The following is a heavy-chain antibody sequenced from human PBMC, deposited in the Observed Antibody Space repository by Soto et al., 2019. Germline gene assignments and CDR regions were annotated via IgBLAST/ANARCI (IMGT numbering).Heavy chain of an antibody. V-gene: IGHV3-23*01. CDR2: ISGSGGST. D-gene: IGHD3-10*01. Sequence: EVQLLESGGGLVQPGGSLRLSCAASGFTFSSYAMSWVRQAPGKGLEWVSAISGSGGSTYYADSVKVRFTISRDNSKNTLYLQMNSLIAEDTGVYYCAKEVDYYGSGSYFDYWGHGTLVTVAS. J-gene: IGHJ4*01. CDR1: GFTFSSYA. CDR3: AKEVDYYGSGSYFDY.